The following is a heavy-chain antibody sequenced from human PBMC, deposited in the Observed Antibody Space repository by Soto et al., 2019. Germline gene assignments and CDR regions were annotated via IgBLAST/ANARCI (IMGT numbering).Heavy chain of an antibody. D-gene: IGHD3-10*01. CDR1: GFTFSSYS. V-gene: IGHV3-21*03. CDR2: ISSSSSYI. CDR3: ANEYCGSGSYLNGVEV. J-gene: IGHJ6*01. Sequence: GGSLRLSCAASGFTFSSYSMNWVRQAPGQGLEWVSSISSSSSYIYYADSVKGRFTISRDTATISLYLQINSLRAEDTVVYYCANEYCGSGSYLNGVEVWGQGTTVTVPS.